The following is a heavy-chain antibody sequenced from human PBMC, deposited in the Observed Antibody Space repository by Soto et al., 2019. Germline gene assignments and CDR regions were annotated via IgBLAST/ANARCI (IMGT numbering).Heavy chain of an antibody. CDR3: ARDLNGFTDY. V-gene: IGHV3-7*05. CDR1: GFTFNNYW. D-gene: IGHD3-3*01. J-gene: IGHJ4*02. Sequence: GGSLRLSCAASGFTFNNYWMTWVRLAPGKGLEWVANIKQDGKEKQYAASVEGRFTISRDNAKNSLYLQMNSLRAEDTAVYYCARDLNGFTDYWGQGTLVTVSS. CDR2: IKQDGKEK.